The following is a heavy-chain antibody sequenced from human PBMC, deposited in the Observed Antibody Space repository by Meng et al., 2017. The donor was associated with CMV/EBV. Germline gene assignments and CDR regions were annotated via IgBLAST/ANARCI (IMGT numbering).Heavy chain of an antibody. CDR1: GYTLTRYY. J-gene: IGHJ3*02. CDR2: INPTGDIA. D-gene: IGHD3-22*01. Sequence: ASVKVSCKASGYTLTRYYIHWVRRAPGQGLEWMGIINPTGDIATFAQRFQGRVTLTRDTSTSTVYMELRSLRFDDTAVYYCARDSSEQAGNTMIIVAYAALDIRGQGTMVTVSS. V-gene: IGHV1-46*01. CDR3: ARDSSEQAGNTMIIVAYAALDI.